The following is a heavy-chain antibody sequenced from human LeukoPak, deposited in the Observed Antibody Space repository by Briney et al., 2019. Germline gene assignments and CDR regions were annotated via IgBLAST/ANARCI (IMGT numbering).Heavy chain of an antibody. CDR3: ARDRGDFWSGSALDI. D-gene: IGHD3-3*01. CDR2: VYYTGTT. Sequence: SETLSLTCTVSGGSIRTYYWSWVRQPPGKGLEWIGYVYYTGTTNYNPSLESRVTISLDTSKNQFSLKLNSVTAAGTAVYYCARDRGDFWSGSALDIWGRGTLVTVSS. J-gene: IGHJ3*02. CDR1: GGSIRTYY. V-gene: IGHV4-59*01.